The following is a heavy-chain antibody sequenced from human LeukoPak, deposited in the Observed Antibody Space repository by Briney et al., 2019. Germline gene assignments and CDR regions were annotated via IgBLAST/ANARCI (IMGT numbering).Heavy chain of an antibody. Sequence: PSETLSLTCAVYGGSFSGYYWSWIRQPPGKGLEWIAEINHSGSTNYNPSLKSRVTISVDTSKNQFSLKLSSVTAADTAVYYCARHGRRKVGAVPFDYWGQGTLVTVSS. CDR2: INHSGST. J-gene: IGHJ4*02. CDR1: GGSFSGYY. D-gene: IGHD1-26*01. CDR3: ARHGRRKVGAVPFDY. V-gene: IGHV4-34*01.